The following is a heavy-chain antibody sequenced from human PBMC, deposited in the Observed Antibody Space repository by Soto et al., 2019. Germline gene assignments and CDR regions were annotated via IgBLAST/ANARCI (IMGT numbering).Heavy chain of an antibody. D-gene: IGHD5-12*01. J-gene: IGHJ6*02. V-gene: IGHV5-51*01. CDR2: IFPGDSDT. Sequence: GESLKISCKTSGTNFAGYWIGWVRQMPGKGLEWLGIIFPGDSDTKYSPSFQVQVTISADKSIRTAYLHWSSLKASDTAIYYCARQSGMDVWGQGTTVTVSS. CDR3: ARQSGMDV. CDR1: GTNFAGYW.